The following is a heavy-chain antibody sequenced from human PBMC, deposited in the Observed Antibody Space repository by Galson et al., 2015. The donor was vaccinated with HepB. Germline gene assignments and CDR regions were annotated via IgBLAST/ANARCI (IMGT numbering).Heavy chain of an antibody. CDR2: IRSKANSYAT. D-gene: IGHD4-17*01. CDR1: GFTFSGSA. V-gene: IGHV3-73*01. CDR3: TRLTVTRQQRDY. Sequence: LRLSCAASGFTFSGSAMHWVRQASGKGLEWVGRIRSKANSYATAYAASVKGRFTISRDDSKNTAYLQMNSLKTEDTAVYYCTRLTVTRQQRDYWGQGTLVTVSS. J-gene: IGHJ4*02.